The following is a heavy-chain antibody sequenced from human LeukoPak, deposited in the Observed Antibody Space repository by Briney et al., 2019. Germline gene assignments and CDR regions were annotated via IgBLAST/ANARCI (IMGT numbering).Heavy chain of an antibody. J-gene: IGHJ4*02. V-gene: IGHV3-73*01. CDR2: IRSKANSYAT. CDR3: THSSSWLYYFDY. CDR1: GFTFSGSA. D-gene: IGHD6-13*01. Sequence: PGGSLRLSCAASGFTFSGSAMHWVRQASGKGLEWVGRIRSKANSYATAYAASVKGGFTISRDDSKNTAYLQMNSLKTEDTAVYYCTHSSSWLYYFDYWGQGTLVTVSS.